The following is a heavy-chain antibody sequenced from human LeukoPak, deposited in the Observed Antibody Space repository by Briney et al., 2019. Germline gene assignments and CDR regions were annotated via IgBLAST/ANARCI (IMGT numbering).Heavy chain of an antibody. V-gene: IGHV3-11*04. CDR1: GLIFSDYY. J-gene: IGHJ4*02. D-gene: IGHD2-2*01. Sequence: GGSLRLSCAVSGLIFSDYYMSWIRQAPGEGLEWISYISGSGSSTNYADSVKGRFTISRDNAKNSLYLQMNGLRAEDTAMYYCARDDGRRATSTVVFGNWGQGTLVTVSS. CDR3: ARDDGRRATSTVVFGN. CDR2: ISGSGSST.